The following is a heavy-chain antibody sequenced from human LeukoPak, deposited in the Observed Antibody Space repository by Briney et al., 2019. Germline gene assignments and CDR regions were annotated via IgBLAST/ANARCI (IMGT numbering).Heavy chain of an antibody. CDR1: GGSISSSSYY. J-gene: IGHJ5*02. Sequence: SETLSPTCTVSGGSISSSSYYWGWIRQPPGKGLEWIGSIYYSGSTYYNPSLKSRVTISVDTSKNQFSLKLSSVTAADTAVYYCARDVLLWFGEFDPWGQGTLVTVSS. CDR3: ARDVLLWFGEFDP. V-gene: IGHV4-39*07. CDR2: IYYSGST. D-gene: IGHD3-10*01.